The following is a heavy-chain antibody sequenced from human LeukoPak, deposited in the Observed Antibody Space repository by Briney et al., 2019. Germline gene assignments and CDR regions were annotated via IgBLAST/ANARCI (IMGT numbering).Heavy chain of an antibody. CDR3: ARVAGSIDY. D-gene: IGHD6-19*01. Sequence: ASVKVSCKAFGYTFTSYDINWVRQASGQGLEWMGWINLKSGYTGYAQKFQGRVTITRDTSISTAYMELSSLRSEDTAVYYCARVAGSIDYWGKGTLVTVSS. CDR1: GYTFTSYD. CDR2: INLKSGYT. J-gene: IGHJ4*02. V-gene: IGHV1-8*03.